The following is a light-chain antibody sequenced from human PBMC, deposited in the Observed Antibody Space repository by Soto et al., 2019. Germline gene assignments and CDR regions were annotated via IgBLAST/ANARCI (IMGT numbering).Light chain of an antibody. CDR1: QSVISSY. V-gene: IGKV3-20*01. CDR3: QRYGSSPPLT. J-gene: IGKJ4*01. Sequence: EIVLMQSPGTLSLSPGERATLSCRASQSVISSYLAWYQQKPGQAPRLLIDGASSRATGIPDRFSGSGSGTDFTLTISRLEPEDFAVYYCQRYGSSPPLTFGGGTKVEIK. CDR2: GAS.